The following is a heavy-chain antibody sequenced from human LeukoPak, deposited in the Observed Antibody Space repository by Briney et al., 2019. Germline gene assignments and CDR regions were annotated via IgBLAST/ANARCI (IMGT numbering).Heavy chain of an antibody. CDR3: ARGMSTNRPTYRTGLAY. D-gene: IGHD7-27*01. V-gene: IGHV1-69*13. Sequence: SVKVSCKASGGTFSNSSINWVRQAPGQGLEWMGGITPMFERQNDAQRFRDRVTITADESSSTVYMELSSLRFDDTAVYYCARGMSTNRPTYRTGLAYWGQGTLVTVSS. J-gene: IGHJ4*02. CDR1: GGTFSNSS. CDR2: ITPMFERQ.